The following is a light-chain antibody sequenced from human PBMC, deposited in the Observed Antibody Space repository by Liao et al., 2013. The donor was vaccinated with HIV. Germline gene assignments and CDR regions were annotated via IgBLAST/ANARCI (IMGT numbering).Light chain of an antibody. CDR1: TLGDKY. J-gene: IGLJ1*01. V-gene: IGLV3-1*01. CDR3: QVWDRGSAHPTV. CDR2: HGI. Sequence: SYELTQPPSVSVSPGQTASITCSGRTLGDKYVCWYQQRSGQAPVLVIFHGIDRPSGISDRFSGSTSENTATLTISRAEAGDEADYYCQVWDRGSAHPTVFGPGTKVTVL.